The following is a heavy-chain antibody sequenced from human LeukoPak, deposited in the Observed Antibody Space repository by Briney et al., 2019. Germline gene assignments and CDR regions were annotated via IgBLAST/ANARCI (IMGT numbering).Heavy chain of an antibody. D-gene: IGHD5-24*01. CDR1: GYSFTCFW. CDR3: ATLGLGTQNTIWGIAGGWLHYYFDY. CDR2: NYSCDSVP. Sequence: GESLKISCRGSGYSFTCFWIGLVRQVSGKGLEWMGINYSCDSVPRLSRSFQGKVTISAYKSISTAYLQWSSLKASDTAMYYCATLGLGTQNTIWGIAGGWLHYYFDYWGQGTLVTVSS. V-gene: IGHV5-51*01. J-gene: IGHJ4*02.